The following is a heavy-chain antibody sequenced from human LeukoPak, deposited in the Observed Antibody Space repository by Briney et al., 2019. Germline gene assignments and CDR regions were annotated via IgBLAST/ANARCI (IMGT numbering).Heavy chain of an antibody. CDR2: IHYSGST. CDR3: ARVNGELSHQRDSDVIDY. Sequence: SETLSLTCTVSGGSISSSSYYWGWIRQPPGKGLEWIGSIHYSGSTYYNPSLKSRVTISVDTSKNQFSLKLSSVTAADTAVYYCARVNGELSHQRDSDVIDYWGQGTLVTVSS. CDR1: GGSISSSSYY. V-gene: IGHV4-39*07. J-gene: IGHJ4*02. D-gene: IGHD3-10*01.